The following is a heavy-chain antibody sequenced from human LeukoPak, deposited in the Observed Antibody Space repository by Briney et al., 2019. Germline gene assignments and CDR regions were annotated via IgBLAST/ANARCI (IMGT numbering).Heavy chain of an antibody. D-gene: IGHD3-10*01. CDR2: INWNGGST. CDR3: ARDLDYGSGSPDYGMDV. Sequence: GGSLRLSCAASGFTFDDYGMSWVRQAPGKGLEWVSGINWNGGSTGYADSVKGRFSISRDNAKNSLYLQMNSLRAEDTALYHCARDLDYGSGSPDYGMDVWGQGTTVTVSS. CDR1: GFTFDDYG. J-gene: IGHJ6*02. V-gene: IGHV3-20*01.